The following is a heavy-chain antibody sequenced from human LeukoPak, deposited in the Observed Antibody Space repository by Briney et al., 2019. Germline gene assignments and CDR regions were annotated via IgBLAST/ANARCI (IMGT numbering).Heavy chain of an antibody. CDR2: IIPILGIA. CDR1: GGIFSSYA. J-gene: IGHJ3*02. V-gene: IGHV1-69*04. CDR3: ARRGRPGVTQFDI. Sequence: SVKVSCKASGGIFSSYAISWVRQAPGQGLELMGRIIPILGIANYAQKFQGRVTITADKSTSTAYMELSSLRSEDTAVYYCARRGRPGVTQFDIWGQGTMVTVSS. D-gene: IGHD2-21*02.